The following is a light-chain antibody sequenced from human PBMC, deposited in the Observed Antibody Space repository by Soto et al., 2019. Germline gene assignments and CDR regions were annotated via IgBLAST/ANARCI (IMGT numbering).Light chain of an antibody. J-gene: IGLJ2*01. CDR3: ALYVGSGTVV. Sequence: QTVVSQAPSFSVSPGETVTLTCGWTSASVVTSYYPSWYQQTPGQAPRTLIYSTNIRSSGVPDRFSGSILGNKAALTSTGAQADDESDYYCALYVGSGTVVFGGGTKLTVL. CDR1: SASVVTSYY. V-gene: IGLV8-61*01. CDR2: STN.